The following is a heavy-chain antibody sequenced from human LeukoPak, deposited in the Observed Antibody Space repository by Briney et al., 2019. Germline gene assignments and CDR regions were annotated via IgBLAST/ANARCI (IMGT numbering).Heavy chain of an antibody. CDR2: INSDGSST. CDR1: GFTFSSYW. Sequence: PGGSLRLSCAASGFTFSSYWMHWVRQAPGKGLVWVSRINSDGSSTSYADSVKGRFTISRDNAKNTLYLQMNSLRAEDTAVYYCAKAKDSSGYNDYWGQGTLVTVSS. J-gene: IGHJ4*02. CDR3: AKAKDSSGYNDY. D-gene: IGHD3-22*01. V-gene: IGHV3-74*01.